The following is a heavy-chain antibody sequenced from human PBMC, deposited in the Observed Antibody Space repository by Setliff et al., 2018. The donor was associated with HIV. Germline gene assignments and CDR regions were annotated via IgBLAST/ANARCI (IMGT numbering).Heavy chain of an antibody. CDR1: GGSLSGYY. Sequence: SETLSLTCAAYGGSLSGYYWSWIRQTPGKGLEWIGEVHYSGRTAYNPSLQSRGAISVDMYRNQFFLRLTSVTAADTSVYYCARYTSKVDWFDPWGQGTLVTVSS. D-gene: IGHD2-2*02. J-gene: IGHJ5*02. CDR2: VHYSGRT. V-gene: IGHV4-34*01. CDR3: ARYTSKVDWFDP.